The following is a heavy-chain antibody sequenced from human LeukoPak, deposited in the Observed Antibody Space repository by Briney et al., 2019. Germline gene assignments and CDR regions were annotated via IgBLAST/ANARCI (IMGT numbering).Heavy chain of an antibody. CDR2: TYYKSKWYN. CDR1: GDSVPSNSAA. CDR3: ARARDYGDISFDY. V-gene: IGHV6-1*01. D-gene: IGHD4-17*01. J-gene: IGHJ4*02. Sequence: SQTLSLTCAISGDSVPSNSAAWNWIRQSPSRGLEWLGRTYYKSKWYNNYAVSVKSRISINPDTSKNQFSLQLNSVTPEDTAVYFCARARDYGDISFDYWGQGTLVTVSS.